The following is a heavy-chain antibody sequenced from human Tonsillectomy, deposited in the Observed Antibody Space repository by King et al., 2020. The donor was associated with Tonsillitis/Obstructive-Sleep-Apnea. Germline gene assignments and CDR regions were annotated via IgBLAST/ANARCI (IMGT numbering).Heavy chain of an antibody. CDR3: ASDGYFIS. J-gene: IGHJ4*02. V-gene: IGHV3-30*01. CDR1: GFTFSSYA. D-gene: IGHD3-9*01. Sequence: VQLVESGGGVVQPGRSLRLSCAASGFTFSSYAMHWVRQAPGKGLEWVAVISYDGSNKYYADSVKGRFTISRDNSKNTLYLQMNSLRAEETAVYYCASDGYFISGGPETLVTVSS. CDR2: ISYDGSNK.